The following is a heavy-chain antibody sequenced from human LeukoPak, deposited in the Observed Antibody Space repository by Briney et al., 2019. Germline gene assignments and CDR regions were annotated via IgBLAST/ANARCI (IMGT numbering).Heavy chain of an antibody. CDR1: GGSISSYY. D-gene: IGHD1-26*01. CDR3: AGHLYSATYYY. CDR2: IYTSGST. V-gene: IGHV4-4*07. Sequence: SETLSLTCTVSGGSISSYYWSWIRQPAGKGLEWIGRIYTSGSTNYNPSLKSRVTMSVDTSKNQFSLKVTSVTAADTAVYYCAGHLYSATYYYWSQGTLVTISS. J-gene: IGHJ4*02.